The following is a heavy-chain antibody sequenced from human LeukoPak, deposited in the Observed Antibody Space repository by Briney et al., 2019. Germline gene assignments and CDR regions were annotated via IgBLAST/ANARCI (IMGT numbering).Heavy chain of an antibody. Sequence: ASVKVSCKASGYTFTSYYMHWVRQAPGQGLGWMGIINPSGGSTSYAQKFQGRVTMTRDTSTSTVYMELSSLRSEDTAVYYCARDVHCSGGSCYYYGMDVWGKGTTVTVSS. J-gene: IGHJ6*04. V-gene: IGHV1-46*01. CDR2: INPSGGST. D-gene: IGHD2-15*01. CDR3: ARDVHCSGGSCYYYGMDV. CDR1: GYTFTSYY.